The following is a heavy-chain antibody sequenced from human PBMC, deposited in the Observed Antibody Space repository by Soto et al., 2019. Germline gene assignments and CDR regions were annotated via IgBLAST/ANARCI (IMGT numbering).Heavy chain of an antibody. V-gene: IGHV3-21*01. D-gene: IGHD3-22*01. CDR1: GFTFSAYT. CDR3: ARETMTRSTGTYYYYGMDV. CDR2: ISSSGGFI. Sequence: XGSLRLSCEAAGFTFSAYTMTWVRQAPGVGLEWVSSISSSGGFIYYTDSVKGRFTISRDDAKNSLYLQMSSLRAEDTAVYYCARETMTRSTGTYYYYGMDVWGQGTTVTVSS. J-gene: IGHJ6*02.